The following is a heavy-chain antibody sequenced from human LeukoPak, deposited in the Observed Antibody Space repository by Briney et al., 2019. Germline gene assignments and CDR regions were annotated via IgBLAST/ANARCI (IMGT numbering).Heavy chain of an antibody. J-gene: IGHJ4*02. CDR2: MNPNSGNT. D-gene: IGHD4-17*01. CDR3: ARGATVTNFDY. V-gene: IGHV1-8*03. CDR1: GYTFTSYD. Sequence: VASVKVSCKASGYTFTSYDINWVRQATGHGLEWMGWMNPNSGNTGYAQKFQGRVTITRNTSISTAYMELSSLRSEDTAVYYCARGATVTNFDYWGQGTLVTVSS.